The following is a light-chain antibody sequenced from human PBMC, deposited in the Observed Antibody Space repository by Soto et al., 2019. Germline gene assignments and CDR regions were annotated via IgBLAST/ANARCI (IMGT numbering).Light chain of an antibody. Sequence: DIQMTQSPSSVSASVGDRVTISCQASQGISRSLAWYQQKPGKAPKLLIYAASSLQSGVPSRFSGSGFGTDFILTISSLQPEDSAIYYCQQADTFPITFGQGTRLEIK. CDR3: QQADTFPIT. CDR1: QGISRS. J-gene: IGKJ5*01. CDR2: AAS. V-gene: IGKV1D-12*01.